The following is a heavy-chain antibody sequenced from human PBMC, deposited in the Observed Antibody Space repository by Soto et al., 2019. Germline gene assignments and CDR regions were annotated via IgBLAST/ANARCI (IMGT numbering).Heavy chain of an antibody. J-gene: IGHJ4*02. D-gene: IGHD1-26*01. V-gene: IGHV3-30*03. CDR2: MSYDGSNR. CDR3: AGDARYRVEFPSMYKFDY. CDR1: GFTFSSYG. Sequence: QVQLVESGGGVVQSGRSLRLSCAASGFTFSSYGMHWVRQAPGKGLEWVAVMSYDGSNRYYADSVKGRFTISRDSSKNALYLQMNNLIPEETAVYYCAGDARYRVEFPSMYKFDYWGQGSLVTVSS.